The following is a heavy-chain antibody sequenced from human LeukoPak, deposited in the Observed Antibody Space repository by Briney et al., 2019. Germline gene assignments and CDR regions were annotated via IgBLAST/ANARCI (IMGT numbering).Heavy chain of an antibody. CDR2: ISAYNGNT. D-gene: IGHD3-10*01. Sequence: ASVKVSCKASGYTFTSYGISWVRQAPGQGLEWMGWISAYNGNTNYAQKLQGRVTMTTDTSTSTAYMELRSLRSDDTAVYYCARSPREPNPFYYYGSGSYYYYMDVWGKGTTVTVSS. CDR1: GYTFTSYG. J-gene: IGHJ6*03. CDR3: ARSPREPNPFYYYGSGSYYYYMDV. V-gene: IGHV1-18*01.